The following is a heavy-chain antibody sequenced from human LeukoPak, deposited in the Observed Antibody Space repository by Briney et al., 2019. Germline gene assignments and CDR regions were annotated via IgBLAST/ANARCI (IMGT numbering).Heavy chain of an antibody. Sequence: PGGSLRLSCAASGFTFSSYAMSWVRQAPGKGLEWVSGISGSGGSTFYADPVRGRFTISTDNSKNTLYLQMNSLRVEDAAVYYCARYIVGAHFDYWGQGTLVTVSS. V-gene: IGHV3-23*01. CDR1: GFTFSSYA. CDR2: ISGSGGST. D-gene: IGHD1-26*01. J-gene: IGHJ4*02. CDR3: ARYIVGAHFDY.